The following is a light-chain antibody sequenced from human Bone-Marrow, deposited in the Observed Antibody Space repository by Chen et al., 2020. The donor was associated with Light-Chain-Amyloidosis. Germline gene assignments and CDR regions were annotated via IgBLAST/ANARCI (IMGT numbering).Light chain of an antibody. J-gene: IGKJ3*01. CDR3: QQSYSDSFT. CDR1: QSISIY. CDR2: AAS. V-gene: IGKV1-39*01. Sequence: DIQMTQSPSSLSASVGDTVTITSRASQSISIYVDWYQQKPGKAPNLLIYAASSLHSGVPSRFSGSGSGTDFTLTISSLQPEDFATYYCQQSYSDSFTFGPGTKVDIK.